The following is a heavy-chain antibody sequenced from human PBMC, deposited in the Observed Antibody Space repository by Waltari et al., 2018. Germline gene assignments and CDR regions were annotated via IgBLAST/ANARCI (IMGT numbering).Heavy chain of an antibody. CDR3: ARDWGTGTTSAFDI. D-gene: IGHD1-1*01. CDR2: INTNTGNP. V-gene: IGHV7-4-1*02. Sequence: QVQLVQSGAEVKKPGSSVKVSCKASGGTFSSYAISWVRQAPGQGLEWMGWINTNTGNPTYAQGFTGRFVFSLDTSVSTAYLQISSLKAEDTAVYYCARDWGTGTTSAFDIWGQGTMVTVSS. CDR1: GGTFSSYA. J-gene: IGHJ3*02.